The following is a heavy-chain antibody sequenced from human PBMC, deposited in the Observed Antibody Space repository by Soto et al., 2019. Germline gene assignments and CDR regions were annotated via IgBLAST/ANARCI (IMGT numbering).Heavy chain of an antibody. CDR1: GGSVSSNIAA. V-gene: IGHV6-1*01. J-gene: IGHJ4*02. CDR3: ARSDGHGSGKPLDD. Sequence: PSQTLSLTSAISGGSVSSNIAAWNWIRQSPSRGLEWLGRTLYTSKWYTDYAVSVKSRITINADTSKNQFSLQLNSVTPEDTAVYYCARSDGHGSGKPLDDWDQGTLVTVSS. CDR2: TLYTSKWYT. D-gene: IGHD3-10*01.